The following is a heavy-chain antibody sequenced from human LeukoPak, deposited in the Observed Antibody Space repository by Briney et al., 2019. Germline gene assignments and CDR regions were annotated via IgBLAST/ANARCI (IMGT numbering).Heavy chain of an antibody. Sequence: PGGYLSFSGAASGFTFSSNSMKWVRQAPGKGLEWVSYISSGSSTISYAVSGKGPITISRDNAKNSLYLQMNSLRDEDTAVYYCARDIAVAGTSYYYGMVVWGQGTTVTVSS. CDR1: GFTFSSNS. CDR2: ISSGSSTI. V-gene: IGHV3-48*02. CDR3: ARDIAVAGTSYYYGMVV. D-gene: IGHD6-19*01. J-gene: IGHJ6*02.